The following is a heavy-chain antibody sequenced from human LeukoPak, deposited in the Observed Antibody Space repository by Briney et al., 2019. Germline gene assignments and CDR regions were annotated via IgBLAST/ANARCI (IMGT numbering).Heavy chain of an antibody. D-gene: IGHD7-27*01. J-gene: IGHJ3*02. CDR3: ARRNWGMVSAFDI. Sequence: SETLSLTCTVSGGSISSGSYYWSWIRQPAGKGLEWIGRIYTSGSTNYNPSLKSRVTISVDTSKNQFSLKLSSVTAADTAVYYCARRNWGMVSAFDIGGQGTMVTVSS. CDR2: IYTSGST. CDR1: GGSISSGSYY. V-gene: IGHV4-61*02.